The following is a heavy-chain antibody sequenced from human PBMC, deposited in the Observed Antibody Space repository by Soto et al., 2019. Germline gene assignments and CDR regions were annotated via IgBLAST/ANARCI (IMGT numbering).Heavy chain of an antibody. V-gene: IGHV4-59*08. D-gene: IGHD2-2*01. CDR2: IYYSGST. Sequence: SETLSLTCTVSGGSISSYYWSWIRQPPGKGLEWIGYIYYSGSTNYNPSLKSRVTISVDTSKNQFSLKLSSVTAADTAVYYCARHNPYCSSTGCYLYYYYYMDVWQRDHGHRLL. CDR3: ARHNPYCSSTGCYLYYYYYMDV. J-gene: IGHJ6*03. CDR1: GGSISSYY.